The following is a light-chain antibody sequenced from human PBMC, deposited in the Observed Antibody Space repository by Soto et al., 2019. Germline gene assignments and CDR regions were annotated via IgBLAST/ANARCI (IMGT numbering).Light chain of an antibody. J-gene: IGKJ4*01. CDR2: DAS. V-gene: IGKV3-20*01. CDR3: QQCCTSPLT. Sequence: EIVLTQSPDTLSLSPGERATLSCRASQSVGNNYLAWFQQKPGQAPRLLIDDASTRATGIPDRFSGSGSGTDFTLTMNRLEPEDSAVYYCQQCCTSPLTFGGGTKVEIK. CDR1: QSVGNNY.